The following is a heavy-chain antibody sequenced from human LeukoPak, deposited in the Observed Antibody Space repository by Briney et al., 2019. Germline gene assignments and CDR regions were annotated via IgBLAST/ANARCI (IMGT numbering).Heavy chain of an antibody. Sequence: PGKSLRLSCAASGFIFSGSPMHWVRQVPGKGLEWVALISYSGGSKYYADSVKGRFTISRDNSKNTLYLQMNSLRAEDTAVYYCATDYGDSPAYSGQGTLVTVSS. CDR1: GFIFSGSP. J-gene: IGHJ4*02. D-gene: IGHD4-17*01. CDR3: ATDYGDSPAY. V-gene: IGHV3-30*04. CDR2: ISYSGGSK.